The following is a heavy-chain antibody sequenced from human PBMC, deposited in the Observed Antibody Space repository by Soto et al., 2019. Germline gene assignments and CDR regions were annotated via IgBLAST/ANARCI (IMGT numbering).Heavy chain of an antibody. V-gene: IGHV3-23*01. CDR1: GFTFSSYA. D-gene: IGHD6-19*01. J-gene: IGHJ4*02. CDR3: AKSPDRAYYSSGWLLPY. Sequence: EVQLLESGGGLVQPGGSLRLSCAASGFTFSSYAMSWVRQAPGKGLEWVSAISGSGGSTYYADSVKGRFTISRDNSKNTLYLQMNSLRAEDTAVYYCAKSPDRAYYSSGWLLPYWGQGTLVTVSS. CDR2: ISGSGGST.